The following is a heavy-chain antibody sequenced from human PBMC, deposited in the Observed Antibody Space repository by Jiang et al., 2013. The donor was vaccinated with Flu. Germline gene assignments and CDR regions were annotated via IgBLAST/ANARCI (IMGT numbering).Heavy chain of an antibody. CDR2: INPNSGGT. Sequence: VQLVESGAEVKKPGASVKVSCKASGYTFTGYYMHWVRQAPGQGLEWMGWINPNSGGTNYAQKFQGRVTMTRDTSISTAYMELSRLRSDDTAVYYCARRIEYSSSPGAFDIWGQGDNGHRLF. CDR3: ARRIEYSSSPGAFDI. D-gene: IGHD6-6*01. J-gene: IGHJ3*02. V-gene: IGHV1-2*02. CDR1: GYTFTGYY.